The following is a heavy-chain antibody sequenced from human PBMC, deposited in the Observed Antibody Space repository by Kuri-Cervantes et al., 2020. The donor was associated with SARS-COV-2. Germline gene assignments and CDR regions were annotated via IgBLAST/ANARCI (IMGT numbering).Heavy chain of an antibody. CDR3: ARDEVVVVPAAISGWYYYGMDV. J-gene: IGHJ6*02. D-gene: IGHD2-2*02. CDR1: GFTFSSYS. CDR2: ISSSSSYI. V-gene: IGHV3-21*01. Sequence: GESLKISCVASGFTFSSYSMNWVRQAPGKGLEWVSSISSSSSYIYYADSVKGRFAISRDNAKNSLYLQMNSLTAEDTAVYYCARDEVVVVPAAISGWYYYGMDVWGQGTTVTVSS.